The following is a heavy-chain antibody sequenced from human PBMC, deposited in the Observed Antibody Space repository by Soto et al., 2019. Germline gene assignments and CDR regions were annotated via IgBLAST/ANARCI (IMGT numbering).Heavy chain of an antibody. CDR2: ISTYNSRT. Sequence: ASVKVSCKASGYTFTSHGINWVRQAPGQGLEWLGWISTYNSRTHYAQKVQGRVTMTTDTSTSTAYLDLRSLTFDDTAVYYCARARYCASPSCYKHYYYGMDTWGQGTTVTVSS. D-gene: IGHD2-2*02. V-gene: IGHV1-18*04. J-gene: IGHJ6*02. CDR1: GYTFTSHG. CDR3: ARARYCASPSCYKHYYYGMDT.